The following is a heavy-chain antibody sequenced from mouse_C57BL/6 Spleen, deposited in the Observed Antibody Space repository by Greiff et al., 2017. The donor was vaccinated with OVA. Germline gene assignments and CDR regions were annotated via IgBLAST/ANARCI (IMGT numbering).Heavy chain of an antibody. V-gene: IGHV6-6*01. Sequence: EVKVVESGGGLVQPGGSMKLSCAASGFTFSDAWMDWVRQSPEKGLEWVAEIRNKANNHATYYAESVKGRFTISRAASKSSVYLQMNSLRAEDAGIYYCTRDGYYEGSAMDYWGQGTSVTVSS. CDR1: GFTFSDAW. CDR3: TRDGYYEGSAMDY. D-gene: IGHD2-3*01. CDR2: IRNKANNHAT. J-gene: IGHJ4*01.